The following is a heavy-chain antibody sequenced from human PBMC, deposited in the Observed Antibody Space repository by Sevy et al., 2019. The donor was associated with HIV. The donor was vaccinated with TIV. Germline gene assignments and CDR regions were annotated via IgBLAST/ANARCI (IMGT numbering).Heavy chain of an antibody. J-gene: IGHJ6*02. Sequence: GGSLRPSCAASGFTFSSYSMNWVRQAPGKGLEWVSSISSSSSYIYYADSVKGRFTISRDNAKNSLYLQMNSLRAEDTVVYYCARDSLVATDGMDVWGQGTTVTVSS. CDR3: ARDSLVATDGMDV. CDR1: GFTFSSYS. CDR2: ISSSSSYI. D-gene: IGHD5-12*01. V-gene: IGHV3-21*01.